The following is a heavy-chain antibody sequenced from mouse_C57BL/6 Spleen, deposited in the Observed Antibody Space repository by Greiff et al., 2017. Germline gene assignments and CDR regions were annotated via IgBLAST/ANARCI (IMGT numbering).Heavy chain of an antibody. CDR1: GYTFTSYW. V-gene: IGHV1-69*01. CDR3: ARRSYYAMDY. Sequence: QVQLQQPGAELVMPGASVKLSCKASGYTFTSYWMHWVKQRPGQGLEWIGEIYPSDSYTNYNQKFKGKSTLTVDKSSSTAYMQLSSLTSEDSAVYYCARRSYYAMDYWGQGTSVTVSS. CDR2: IYPSDSYT. J-gene: IGHJ4*01.